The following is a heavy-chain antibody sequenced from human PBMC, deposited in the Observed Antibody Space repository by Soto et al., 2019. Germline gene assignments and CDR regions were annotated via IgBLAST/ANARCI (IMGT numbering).Heavy chain of an antibody. J-gene: IGHJ4*02. Sequence: GGSLRLSCAASGFTFSSYWMHWVRQAPGKGLVWVSRINSDGSSTSYADSVKGRFTISRDNAKNTLYLKMNSLRAEDTAVYYCARGEPGDYCFDYWGQGTLVTVSS. CDR2: INSDGSST. D-gene: IGHD2-21*02. CDR3: ARGEPGDYCFDY. CDR1: GFTFSSYW. V-gene: IGHV3-74*01.